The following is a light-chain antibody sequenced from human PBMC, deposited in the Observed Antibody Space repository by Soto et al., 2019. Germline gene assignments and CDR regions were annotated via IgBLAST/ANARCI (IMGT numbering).Light chain of an antibody. V-gene: IGLV2-14*01. Sequence: XSVLTQPASVSGSPGQSITISCTGTSSDVGGYNYVSWYQQHPGKAPKLMIYDVSNRPSGVSNRFSGSKSGNTASLTISGLQAEDEADYYCSSYTSSSTGVFGTGTKVTVL. CDR3: SSYTSSSTGV. CDR1: SSDVGGYNY. J-gene: IGLJ1*01. CDR2: DVS.